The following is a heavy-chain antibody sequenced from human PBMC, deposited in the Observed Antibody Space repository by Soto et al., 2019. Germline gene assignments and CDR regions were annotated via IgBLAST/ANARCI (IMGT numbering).Heavy chain of an antibody. CDR1: GGSISSVGYY. CDR2: IYYSGST. D-gene: IGHD2-15*01. Sequence: TSETLSLTCTVSGGSISSVGYYWSWIRQHPGKGLEWIGYIYYSGSTYYNPSLKSRVTISVDTSKNQFSLKLSSVTAADTAVYYCAREGLLRYCSGGSCYYFDYWGQGTLVTVSS. CDR3: AREGLLRYCSGGSCYYFDY. V-gene: IGHV4-31*03. J-gene: IGHJ4*02.